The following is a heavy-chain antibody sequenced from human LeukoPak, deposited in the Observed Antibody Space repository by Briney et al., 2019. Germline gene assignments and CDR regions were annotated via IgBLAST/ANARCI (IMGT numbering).Heavy chain of an antibody. V-gene: IGHV3-23*01. D-gene: IGHD2-15*01. CDR1: GFTFSSYA. Sequence: PGGSLRLSCAASGFTFSSYAMSWVRQAPGKGLEWVSAISGSGGSTYYADYVEGRFTISRDNSKNTLYLQMNSLRAEDTAVYYCAKATCSGATCARFDYWGQGTLVTVSS. CDR2: ISGSGGST. J-gene: IGHJ4*02. CDR3: AKATCSGATCARFDY.